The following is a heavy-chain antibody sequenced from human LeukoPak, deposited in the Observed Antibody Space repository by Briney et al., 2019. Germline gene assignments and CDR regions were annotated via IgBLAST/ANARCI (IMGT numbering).Heavy chain of an antibody. CDR2: IYPGDSDT. J-gene: IGHJ4*02. Sequence: GESLKISCKSSGYSFTNYWIGWVRQMPGKGLERMGIIYPGDSDTRYSPSFQGQVTISADKSISTAYLQWSSLKASDTAMYYCARHSEAEYYYGSGSPGSFDYWGQGTLVTVSS. V-gene: IGHV5-51*01. CDR1: GYSFTNYW. D-gene: IGHD3-10*01. CDR3: ARHSEAEYYYGSGSPGSFDY.